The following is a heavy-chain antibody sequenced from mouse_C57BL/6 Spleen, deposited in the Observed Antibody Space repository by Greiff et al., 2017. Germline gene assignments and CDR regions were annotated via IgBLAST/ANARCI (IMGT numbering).Heavy chain of an antibody. D-gene: IGHD6-1*01. CDR3: AIPLQACWFAY. CDR1: GYTFTSYW. Sequence: QVQLQQPGAELVMPGASVKLSCKASGYTFTSYWMHWVKQRPGQGLEWIGVIDPSDSSTNYNQKFKGKSTLTVDKSSSTAYMQLSSLTSAGAAVYYCAIPLQACWFAYWGQGTLVTVSA. J-gene: IGHJ3*01. V-gene: IGHV1-69*01. CDR2: IDPSDSST.